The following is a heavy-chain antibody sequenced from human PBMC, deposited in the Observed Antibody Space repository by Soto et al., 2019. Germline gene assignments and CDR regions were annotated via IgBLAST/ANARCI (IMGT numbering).Heavy chain of an antibody. Sequence: QVQLRQWGAGLLKPSETLSLTCAVYGGSFSGYYWSWIRQPPGKGLEWIGEINHSGSTNYNPSLKSRVTISVDTSKNQFSLKLSSVTAADTAVYYCARFLESSSYRWFDPWGQGTLVTVSS. CDR2: INHSGST. D-gene: IGHD6-6*01. CDR1: GGSFSGYY. V-gene: IGHV4-34*01. J-gene: IGHJ5*02. CDR3: ARFLESSSYRWFDP.